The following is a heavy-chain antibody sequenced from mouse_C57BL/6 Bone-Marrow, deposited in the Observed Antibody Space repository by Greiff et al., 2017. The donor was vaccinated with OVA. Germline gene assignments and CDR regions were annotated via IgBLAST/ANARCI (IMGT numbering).Heavy chain of an antibody. CDR1: GFTFSSYA. Sequence: EVKVVESGGGLVKPGGSLKLSCAASGFTFSSYAMSWVRQTPEKRLEWVATISDGGSYTYYPDNVKGRFTISRDNAKNNLYLQMSHLKSEDTAMYYCARDLGYFYAMDYWGQGTSVTVSS. D-gene: IGHD3-1*01. V-gene: IGHV5-4*01. CDR2: ISDGGSYT. J-gene: IGHJ4*01. CDR3: ARDLGYFYAMDY.